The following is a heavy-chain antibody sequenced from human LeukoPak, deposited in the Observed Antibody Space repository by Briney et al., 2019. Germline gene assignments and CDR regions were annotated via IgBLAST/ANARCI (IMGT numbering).Heavy chain of an antibody. Sequence: GGSLRLSCAASGFTFSTKWMTWVRQAPGKGLEWVSAISGSGGSTYYADSVKGRFTISRDNSKNTLYLQMNSLRAEDTAVYYCARGRREFDYWGQGTLVTVSS. CDR3: ARGRREFDY. V-gene: IGHV3-23*01. J-gene: IGHJ4*02. CDR1: GFTFSTKW. D-gene: IGHD1-14*01. CDR2: ISGSGGST.